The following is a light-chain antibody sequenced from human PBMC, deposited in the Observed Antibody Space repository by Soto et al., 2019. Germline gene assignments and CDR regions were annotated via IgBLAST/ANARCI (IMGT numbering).Light chain of an antibody. Sequence: QSALTQPASVSESPGQSITISCTGSSSDVGAYNYVSWYQQHPDKAPKLMIYDVNNRPSGVSDRFSGSKSGNTASLTISGLQAEDEADYYCTSFTSSSTYVVGTGTKVTVL. CDR2: DVN. J-gene: IGLJ1*01. CDR1: SSDVGAYNY. CDR3: TSFTSSSTYV. V-gene: IGLV2-14*01.